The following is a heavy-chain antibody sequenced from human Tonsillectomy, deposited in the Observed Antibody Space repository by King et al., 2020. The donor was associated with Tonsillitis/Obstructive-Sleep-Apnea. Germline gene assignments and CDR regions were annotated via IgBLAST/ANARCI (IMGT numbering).Heavy chain of an antibody. J-gene: IGHJ6*03. V-gene: IGHV1-69*01. D-gene: IGHD2-2*02. CDR1: GGTFSSYA. CDR3: ASSSYCSSTSCYIRYYYYMDV. Sequence: VKLVESGAEVKKPGSSVKVSCKASGGTFSSYAISWVRQAPGQGLEWMGGIIPIFGTANYAQKFQGRVTITADESTSTAYMELSSLRSEDTAVYYCASSSYCSSTSCYIRYYYYMDVWGKGTTVTVSS. CDR2: IIPIFGTA.